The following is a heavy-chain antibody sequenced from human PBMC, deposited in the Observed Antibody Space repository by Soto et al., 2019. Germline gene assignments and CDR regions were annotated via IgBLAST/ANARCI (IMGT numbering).Heavy chain of an antibody. CDR3: AKTGTPGRRYFDS. V-gene: IGHV3-48*01. CDR1: GLTFSGFS. Sequence: GGSLRLSCEATGLTFSGFSMNWVRQAPGKGLEWVAYISSGAITTNYADSVRGRFTVSRDNAKNFLYLQMNSLAAGDTAVYFCAKTGTPGRRYFDSWGQGTLVTVSS. D-gene: IGHD1-1*01. CDR2: ISSGAITT. J-gene: IGHJ4*02.